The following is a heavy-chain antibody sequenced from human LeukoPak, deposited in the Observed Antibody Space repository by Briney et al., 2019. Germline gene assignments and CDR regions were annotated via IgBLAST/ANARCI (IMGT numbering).Heavy chain of an antibody. Sequence: GGSLRLSCAASGFTFSSYGMNWVRQAPGKGLEWVSATSGSGSSPNYSDSVKGRFTISRDKSKNTLYLQMNSLRAEDTAVYYCAKTTGGNAYDYIDYWGQGTLVTVSS. CDR2: TSGSGSSP. CDR1: GFTFSSYG. V-gene: IGHV3-23*01. D-gene: IGHD4-23*01. CDR3: AKTTGGNAYDYIDY. J-gene: IGHJ4*02.